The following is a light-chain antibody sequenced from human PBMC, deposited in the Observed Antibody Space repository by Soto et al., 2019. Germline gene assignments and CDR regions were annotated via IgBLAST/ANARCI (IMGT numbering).Light chain of an antibody. CDR2: AAS. Sequence: ALRMTQSPSSFSASTGDRVTITCRASQGISSYLAWYQQKPGKAPKLLIYAASTLQSVVPSRFSGSGSGTDFTLTISCLQSEDFATYYCQQYYSYPLTFGGGTKVEIK. J-gene: IGKJ4*01. CDR3: QQYYSYPLT. V-gene: IGKV1-8*01. CDR1: QGISSY.